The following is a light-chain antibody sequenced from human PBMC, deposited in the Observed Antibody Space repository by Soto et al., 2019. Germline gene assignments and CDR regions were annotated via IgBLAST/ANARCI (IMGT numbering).Light chain of an antibody. J-gene: IGKJ3*01. CDR3: QQYDASPLT. V-gene: IGKV3-20*01. CDR1: QTLSINS. CDR2: ATS. Sequence: EIVLTQSPGTLSLSPGERATLSCRASQTLSINSLAWYQQKPGQAPRLLIYATSTRATDLPERFSGSGSGTDFSLSISSVEPDDFALYYCQQYDASPLTCGPGTTVEIK.